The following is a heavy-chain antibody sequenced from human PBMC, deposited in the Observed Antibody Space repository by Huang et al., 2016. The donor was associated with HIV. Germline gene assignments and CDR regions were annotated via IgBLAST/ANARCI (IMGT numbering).Heavy chain of an antibody. CDR1: GFTFGSYA. CDR2: TTGSGGIT. J-gene: IGHJ3*02. Sequence: EVQLLESGGGLAQPGGSLRLSCTASGFTFGSYALNWVRQGQGKGLEWVSGTTGSGGITYYANAGKGRFTSSRDNSKNTLYLQMNSLRAEDTALYYCAKHLGGRRGFTFIVLFGAFDMWGQGTMVTVSS. CDR3: AKHLGGRRGFTFIVLFGAFDM. D-gene: IGHD3-22*01. V-gene: IGHV3-23*01.